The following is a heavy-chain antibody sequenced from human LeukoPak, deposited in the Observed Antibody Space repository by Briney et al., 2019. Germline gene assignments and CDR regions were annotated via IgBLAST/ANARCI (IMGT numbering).Heavy chain of an antibody. CDR3: ARGTNILAGFDL. Sequence: SETLSVTCTVSGGSISGYYWSWIRQPPGKGVEWIGRIYVTGTANYNPSLKSRVTMSVDTSKNQFSLKLTSVTAADTAVYHCARGTNILAGFDLWGQGTLVTVSS. J-gene: IGHJ5*02. D-gene: IGHD1-1*01. CDR1: GGSISGYY. V-gene: IGHV4-4*07. CDR2: IYVTGTA.